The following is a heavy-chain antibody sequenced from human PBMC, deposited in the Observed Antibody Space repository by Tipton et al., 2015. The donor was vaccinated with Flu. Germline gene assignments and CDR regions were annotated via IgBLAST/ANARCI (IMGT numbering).Heavy chain of an antibody. Sequence: LRLSCTVSGGSITSSPYYWGWVRQPPGKGLEWIATRYYNGRIHYNPSLESRVSISTDTSKTQFSLTLTSVTAADTAVYYCARDPAGYYDNSAYFIFDSWGQGTLVTVSS. V-gene: IGHV4-39*07. J-gene: IGHJ4*02. CDR3: ARDPAGYYDNSAYFIFDS. D-gene: IGHD3-22*01. CDR1: GGSITSSPYY. CDR2: RYYNGRI.